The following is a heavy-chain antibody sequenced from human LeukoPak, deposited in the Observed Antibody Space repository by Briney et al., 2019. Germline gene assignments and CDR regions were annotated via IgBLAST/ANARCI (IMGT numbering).Heavy chain of an antibody. D-gene: IGHD1-26*01. Sequence: SETLSLTCTVSSGSISSSTYYWGWIRQPPGKGLEWIGEINHSGSINYNSSLKSRVTISVDTSKNQFSLKLSSVTAADTAVYYCARFGLRYSGSYHAFDIWGQGTMVTVSS. CDR2: INHSGSI. V-gene: IGHV4-39*07. CDR1: SGSISSSTYY. J-gene: IGHJ3*02. CDR3: ARFGLRYSGSYHAFDI.